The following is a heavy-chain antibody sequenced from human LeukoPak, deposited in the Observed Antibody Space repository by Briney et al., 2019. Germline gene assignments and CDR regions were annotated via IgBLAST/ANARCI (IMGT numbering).Heavy chain of an antibody. CDR3: AREGSGWHYAFDI. J-gene: IGHJ3*02. V-gene: IGHV3-48*03. D-gene: IGHD6-19*01. CDR1: GFTFSSYE. Sequence: QPGASLRLSCATSGFTFSSYEMKWVRQAPRKGLEWGSYISSSGTTIYYADSVKGRFTISRDNAKNSLYLQMNSLRAEDTAVYYCAREGSGWHYAFDIWGQGIMVTVSS. CDR2: ISSSGTTI.